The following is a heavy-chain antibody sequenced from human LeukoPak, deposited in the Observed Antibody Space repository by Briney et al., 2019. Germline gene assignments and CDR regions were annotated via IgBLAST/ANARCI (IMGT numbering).Heavy chain of an antibody. D-gene: IGHD1-26*01. V-gene: IGHV4-59*01. CDR2: ISYSGST. J-gene: IGHJ3*02. CDR3: ARETRLHSGSYSNDAFDI. CDR1: GGSISSYY. Sequence: KPSETLSLTCTVSGGSISSYYWSWIRQPPGKGLEWIGYISYSGSTDYNPSLKSRVTISLDTPKNQFSLRLSSVTAADTAVYYCARETRLHSGSYSNDAFDIWGQGTMVTVSS.